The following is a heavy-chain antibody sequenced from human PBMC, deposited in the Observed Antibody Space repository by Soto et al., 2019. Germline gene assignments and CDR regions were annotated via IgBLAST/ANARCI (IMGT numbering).Heavy chain of an antibody. CDR2: IYWDDDK. Sequence: QITLKESGPTLVKPTQTLTLTCTFSGFSLSTRGVGVGWIRQPQGKALEWLAVIYWDDDKRYSPSLQSRLTITQDTFKNQVVLTMTNMDPVDTATYYCARKNYGDYPTDYWGQGTLVTVSS. J-gene: IGHJ4*02. CDR1: GFSLSTRGVG. D-gene: IGHD4-17*01. CDR3: ARKNYGDYPTDY. V-gene: IGHV2-5*02.